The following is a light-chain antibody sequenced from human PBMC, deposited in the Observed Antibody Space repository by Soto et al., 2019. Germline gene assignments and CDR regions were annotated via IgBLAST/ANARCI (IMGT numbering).Light chain of an antibody. CDR2: AAS. CDR3: QQTHSPPYS. J-gene: IGKJ2*01. CDR1: QSIVTY. Sequence: DIQMTQSPNSLSASVGDRVTLTCRASQSIVTYLNWYQQKPGKAPNLLVYAASTLHNGVPSRFSGSGSGTDFTLTITTLQPEDFATYYCQQTHSPPYSIGQGTELEI. V-gene: IGKV1-39*01.